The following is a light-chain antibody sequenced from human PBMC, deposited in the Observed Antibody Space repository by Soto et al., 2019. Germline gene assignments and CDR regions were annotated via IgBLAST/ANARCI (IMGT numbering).Light chain of an antibody. CDR1: QSVSSSY. J-gene: IGKJ3*01. V-gene: IGKV3-20*01. CDR3: QQYGSSLLFT. Sequence: EIVLTQSPGTLSLSPGERATLSCRASQSVSSSYLAWYQQKPGQAPRLLIYGASSRATGIPDRFIGSGSGTDFTLTISRLEPEDFAVHYCQQYGSSLLFTFGPGTKVDIK. CDR2: GAS.